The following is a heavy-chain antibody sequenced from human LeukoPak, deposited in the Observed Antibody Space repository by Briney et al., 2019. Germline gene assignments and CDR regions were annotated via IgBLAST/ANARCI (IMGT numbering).Heavy chain of an antibody. CDR2: IYYSGST. J-gene: IGHJ3*02. Sequence: PSETLSLTCTVSGGSISSHYWSWIRQPPGKGLEWIGYIYYSGSTNYNPSLKSRVTISVDTPKNQFSLKLSSVTAADTAVYYCARHSYYYDSSKDAFDIWGQGTMVTVSS. CDR3: ARHSYYYDSSKDAFDI. CDR1: GGSISSHY. V-gene: IGHV4-59*11. D-gene: IGHD3-22*01.